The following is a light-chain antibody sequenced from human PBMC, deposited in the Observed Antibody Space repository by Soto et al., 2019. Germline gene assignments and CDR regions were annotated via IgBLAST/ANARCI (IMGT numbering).Light chain of an antibody. CDR1: QSVSSSY. CDR2: GAS. CDR3: QQLNSYPLT. V-gene: IGKV3-20*01. Sequence: EIVLTQSPGTLSLSPGERATLSCRASQSVSSSYLAWYQQKPGQAPRLLIYGASSRATGIPDRFSGSGSGTDFTLTISSLEPEDFAVYYCQQLNSYPLTFGGGTKVDIK. J-gene: IGKJ4*01.